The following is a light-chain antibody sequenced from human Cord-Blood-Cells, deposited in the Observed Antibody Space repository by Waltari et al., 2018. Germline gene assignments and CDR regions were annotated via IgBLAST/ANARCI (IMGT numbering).Light chain of an antibody. J-gene: IGLJ2*01. CDR1: SGHSSYA. CDR3: QTWGTGIVV. Sequence: TLSSGHSSYAIAWHQQQPEKGPRYLMKLNSDGSHSKGDGIPDRFSGSSSGAERYLTISSLQSEDEADYYCQTWGTGIVVSGGGTKLTVL. CDR2: LNSDGSH. V-gene: IGLV4-69*01.